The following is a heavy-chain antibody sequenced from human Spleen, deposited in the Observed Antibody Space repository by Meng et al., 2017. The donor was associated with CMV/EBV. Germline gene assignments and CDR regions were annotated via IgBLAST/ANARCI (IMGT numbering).Heavy chain of an antibody. CDR1: GGSCIGYY. D-gene: IGHD6-6*01. J-gene: IGHJ6*02. CDR2: INHSGST. CDR3: ARGGEQLYRGYYYYYGMDV. Sequence: GSLRLSCAVYGGSCIGYYWSWIRQPPGKGLEWIGEINHSGSTNYNPSLKSRVTISVDTSKNQFSLKLSSVTAADTAVYYCARGGEQLYRGYYYYYGMDVWGQGTTVTVSS. V-gene: IGHV4-34*01.